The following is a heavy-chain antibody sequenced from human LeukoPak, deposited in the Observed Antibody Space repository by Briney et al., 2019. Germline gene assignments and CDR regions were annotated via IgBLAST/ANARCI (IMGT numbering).Heavy chain of an antibody. V-gene: IGHV4-59*08. J-gene: IGHJ4*02. Sequence: SETLSLTCTVSGGSISSYYWSWIRQPPGKGLEWIGYIYYSGSTNYNPSLKSRVTISVDTSKNQFSLKLSSVTTADTAVYYCAKSDGYGLIDYWGQGTLVTVSS. CDR2: IYYSGST. D-gene: IGHD5-24*01. CDR3: AKSDGYGLIDY. CDR1: GGSISSYY.